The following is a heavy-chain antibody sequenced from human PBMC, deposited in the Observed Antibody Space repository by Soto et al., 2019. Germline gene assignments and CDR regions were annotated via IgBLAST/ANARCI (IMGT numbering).Heavy chain of an antibody. CDR2: IKTNSEGGTT. D-gene: IGHD2-15*01. CDR3: TTGSVEGV. V-gene: IGHV3-15*07. J-gene: IGHJ6*02. Sequence: EVPLVESGGGLVKPGGSLRLSCAASGFTFSKAWMNWVRQAPGKGLEWVGRIKTNSEGGTTDYAAPVQGRFSLSRDDSRNTLSLQMNSLKTDDTAVYYCTTGSVEGVWGQGATVTVSS. CDR1: GFTFSKAW.